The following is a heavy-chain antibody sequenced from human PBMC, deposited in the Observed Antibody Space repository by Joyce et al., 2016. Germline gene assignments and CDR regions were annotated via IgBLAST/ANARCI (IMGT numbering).Heavy chain of an antibody. J-gene: IGHJ2*01. Sequence: QLQLQESGPGLVKASETLSLTCTVSGGSVNSNNYYWGWIRQPPGKGLEYLGRIYDVGSTYYNPSLKRRCTISVDTSKNQFSLKLSSVTAADTAVYYCARLDSSGYYFYWYIDLWGRGTLVTVSS. CDR3: ARLDSSGYYFYWYIDL. CDR2: IYDVGST. D-gene: IGHD3-22*01. V-gene: IGHV4-39*01. CDR1: GGSVNSNNYY.